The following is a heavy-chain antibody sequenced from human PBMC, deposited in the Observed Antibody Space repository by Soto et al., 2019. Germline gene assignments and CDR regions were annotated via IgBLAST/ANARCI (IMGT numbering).Heavy chain of an antibody. CDR1: GFTFSNYG. Sequence: EVQLLESGGGLVQPGGSLRLSFAASGFTFSNYGMTWFRQPPGKGLEWVPGMSRDGGVTDYTDSVKGRFTISRDISKNTLYLQMNSLRAEDTAVYYCAKIDKFNPQSSGWANRFDYWGQGTLVTVSS. CDR3: AKIDKFNPQSSGWANRFDY. V-gene: IGHV3-23*01. D-gene: IGHD6-19*01. CDR2: MSRDGGVT. J-gene: IGHJ4*02.